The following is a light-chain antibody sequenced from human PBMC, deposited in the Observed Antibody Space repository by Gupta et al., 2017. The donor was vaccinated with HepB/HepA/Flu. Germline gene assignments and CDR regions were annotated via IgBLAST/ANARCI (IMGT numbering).Light chain of an antibody. J-gene: IGLJ2*01. Sequence: SLVLPQPPPVSVDPVQLAPIPCGGDNIGSEGVHWYQQRPGQAPVLVISYNSDRPSGIPERFSGSKSGNTATLTITGVEAGDEADYYCQLWNSDSDHVLFGGGTKLTVL. CDR3: QLWNSDSDHVL. CDR2: YNS. V-gene: IGLV3-21*04. CDR1: NIGSEG.